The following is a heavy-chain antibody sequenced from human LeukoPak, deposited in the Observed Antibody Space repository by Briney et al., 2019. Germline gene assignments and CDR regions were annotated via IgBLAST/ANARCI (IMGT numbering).Heavy chain of an antibody. CDR2: IGASGGST. V-gene: IGHV3-23*01. Sequence: GGSLRLSCAASGFTFSSYAMSWVRQAPGKGLEWVSAIGASGGSTYYADSVKGRFTISRDNSKNTLYLQMNSLRAEDTAVYYCAKGDYGSGSPIDYWGQGTLVTVSS. D-gene: IGHD3-10*01. J-gene: IGHJ4*02. CDR3: AKGDYGSGSPIDY. CDR1: GFTFSSYA.